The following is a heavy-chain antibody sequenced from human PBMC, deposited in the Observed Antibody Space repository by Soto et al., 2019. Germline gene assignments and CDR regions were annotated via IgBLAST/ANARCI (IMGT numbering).Heavy chain of an antibody. V-gene: IGHV5-10-1*01. CDR1: GYSFTSYW. D-gene: IGHD3-22*01. J-gene: IGHJ6*02. CDR2: IDPSDSYT. Sequence: PGESLKISCKGSGYSFTSYWISWVRQMPGKGLEWMGRIDPSDSYTNYSPSFQGHVTISADKSISTAYLHWSSLKASDTAMYYCARHPPITMIVVVISGYYYGMDVWGQGTTVTVSS. CDR3: ARHPPITMIVVVISGYYYGMDV.